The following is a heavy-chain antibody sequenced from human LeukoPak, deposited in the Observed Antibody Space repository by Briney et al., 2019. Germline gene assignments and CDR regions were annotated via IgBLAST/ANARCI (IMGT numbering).Heavy chain of an antibody. V-gene: IGHV4-39*07. CDR1: GGSISSSSYY. CDR3: ARTLGGDYMGEFVAFDI. D-gene: IGHD4-17*01. CDR2: ISYSGST. J-gene: IGHJ3*02. Sequence: SETLSLTCTLSGGSISSSSYYWGWLREPPGKGLEWIGSISYSGSTYYHPSLKSRLTISVDTSKNQFSLKLSSVTAADTAVYYCARTLGGDYMGEFVAFDIWGQGTMVTVSS.